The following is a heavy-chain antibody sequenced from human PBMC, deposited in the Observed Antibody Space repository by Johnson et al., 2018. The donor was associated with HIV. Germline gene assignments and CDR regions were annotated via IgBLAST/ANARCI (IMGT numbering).Heavy chain of an antibody. J-gene: IGHJ3*02. V-gene: IGHV3-43D*03. CDR1: GFTFDDYA. Sequence: VQLVESGGGLVQPGRSLRLSCAASGFTFDDYAMHWVRQAPGKGLEWVSIISWDGGSTYYADSVKGRFTISRDNSKNSLYLQMNSLRAEDTALYYCAKDIQAGTHDAFDIWGQGTMVTVSS. CDR3: AKDIQAGTHDAFDI. D-gene: IGHD1-7*01. CDR2: ISWDGGST.